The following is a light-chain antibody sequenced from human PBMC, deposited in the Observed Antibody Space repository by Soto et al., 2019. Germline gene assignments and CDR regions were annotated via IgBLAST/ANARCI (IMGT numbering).Light chain of an antibody. CDR3: QSYDSSPSGYV. CDR1: GSNIGAGYD. J-gene: IGLJ1*01. V-gene: IGLV1-40*01. Sequence: QSVLTKPPSVSGAPGQRVTISCTGSGSNIGAGYDVHWYQQLPGTAPKPLIFANINRPSGVPDRFSGSKSGTSASLAITGLRAEDEADYYCQSYDSSPSGYVFGTGTKVTLL. CDR2: ANI.